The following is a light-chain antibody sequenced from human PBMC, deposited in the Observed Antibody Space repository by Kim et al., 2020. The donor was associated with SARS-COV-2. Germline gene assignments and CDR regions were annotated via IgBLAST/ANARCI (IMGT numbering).Light chain of an antibody. CDR2: DVS. V-gene: IGLV2-14*01. J-gene: IGLJ1*01. CDR3: SSYTSSSTLGV. Sequence: QSALTQPASVSGSPVQSITISCTGTRSDVVGYNYVSWYQQHPGKAPKHMIYDVSKRPSGVSNRFSGSKSGNTASLTISGLQAEDEADYYCSSYTSSSTLGVFGTGTKVTVL. CDR1: RSDVVGYNY.